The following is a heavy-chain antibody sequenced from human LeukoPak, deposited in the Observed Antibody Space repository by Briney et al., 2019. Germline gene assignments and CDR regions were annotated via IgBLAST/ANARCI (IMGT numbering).Heavy chain of an antibody. CDR1: GFTFSSYA. D-gene: IGHD7-27*01. V-gene: IGHV3-23*01. J-gene: IGHJ4*02. CDR3: AKANWGSGY. Sequence: GGSLRRSCAASGFTFSSYAMSWVRQAPGKGLEWVSTITVSGGSTYYADSVKGRFTISRDNSKNTLDLQMNSLRAEDTAVYYCAKANWGSGYWGQGTLVTVSS. CDR2: ITVSGGST.